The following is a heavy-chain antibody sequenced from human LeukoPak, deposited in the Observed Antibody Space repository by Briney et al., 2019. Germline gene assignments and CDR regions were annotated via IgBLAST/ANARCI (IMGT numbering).Heavy chain of an antibody. J-gene: IGHJ4*02. CDR3: ARGGSGSYVGNFDY. D-gene: IGHD3-10*01. CDR1: GGSISSYY. V-gene: IGHV4-59*01. Sequence: SETLSLTCTVSGGSISSYYWSWIRQPPGKGLEWIGYIYYSGNTNYNPSLKSRVTISQDVSKNQVSLRLSSVTAADTAVYYCARGGSGSYVGNFDYWGQGTLVTVSS. CDR2: IYYSGNT.